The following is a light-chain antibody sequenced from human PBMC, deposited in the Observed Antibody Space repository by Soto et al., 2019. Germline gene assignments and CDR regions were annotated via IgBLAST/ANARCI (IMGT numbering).Light chain of an antibody. CDR3: SSYTSSSTLRV. Sequence: QSALTQPASVSGSPGQSITISCTGTSSDVGGYNYVSWYQQHPGKAPKLMIYDVGNRPSGVSNRFSGSKSGNTASLTFSGLQAEDEADYYGSSYTSSSTLRVFGTGTKVTVL. V-gene: IGLV2-14*01. CDR1: SSDVGGYNY. J-gene: IGLJ1*01. CDR2: DVG.